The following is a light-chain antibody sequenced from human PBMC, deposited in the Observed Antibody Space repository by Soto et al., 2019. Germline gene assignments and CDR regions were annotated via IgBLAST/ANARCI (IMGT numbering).Light chain of an antibody. CDR3: QLADTFPIT. Sequence: DIQMTQYPSSVSASIGDRVTISCQASQGISRSLAWYQQKPGKAPKLLIYAASSLQSGVPSRFSGSGFGTDFTLTISSLQPEDSAIYYCQLADTFPITFGQGTRLEI. J-gene: IGKJ5*01. CDR2: AAS. V-gene: IGKV1D-12*01. CDR1: QGISRS.